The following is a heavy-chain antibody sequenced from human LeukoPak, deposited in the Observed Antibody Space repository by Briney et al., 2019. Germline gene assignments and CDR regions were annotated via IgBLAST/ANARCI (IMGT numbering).Heavy chain of an antibody. CDR1: GFIFSDYS. CDR2: VGIDSGNT. CDR3: AIDYRFAFDY. J-gene: IGHJ4*02. Sequence: GGSLRLSCAASGFIFSDYSMNWVRQAPGKGLEWISYVGIDSGNTKYADSVKGRFTISGDNAKKSLYLQMNSLRVEDTAVYYFAIDYRFAFDYWGQGTLVTVSS. V-gene: IGHV3-21*05.